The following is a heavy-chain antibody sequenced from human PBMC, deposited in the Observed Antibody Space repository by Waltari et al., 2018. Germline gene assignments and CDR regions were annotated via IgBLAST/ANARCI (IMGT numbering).Heavy chain of an antibody. CDR3: ARDSSGRFDY. V-gene: IGHV4-4*09. Sequence: QVQLQESGPGLVKPSETLSLTCTVSGGSISSYHWSWIRQPPGKGLEWIGYIYTSGSTNYNPSLKSRVTISVDTSKNQFSLKLSSVTAADTAVYYCARDSSGRFDYWGQGTLVTVSS. D-gene: IGHD3-3*01. CDR2: IYTSGST. CDR1: GGSISSYH. J-gene: IGHJ4*02.